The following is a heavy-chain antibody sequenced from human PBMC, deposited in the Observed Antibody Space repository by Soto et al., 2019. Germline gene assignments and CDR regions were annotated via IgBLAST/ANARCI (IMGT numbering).Heavy chain of an antibody. J-gene: IGHJ4*02. CDR2: SYYSGTT. CDR1: GGSISSYY. CDR3: ARAWAGNVFDY. D-gene: IGHD1-1*01. Sequence: QVQLQESGPGLVKPSETLSLTCTVSGGSISSYYWSWIRQPPGKGLEWIGYSYYSGTTNYNPSLKSRVTISVDTSKNQFSLQLSSVTAADTAVYYCARAWAGNVFDYWGQGTLVTVSS. V-gene: IGHV4-59*08.